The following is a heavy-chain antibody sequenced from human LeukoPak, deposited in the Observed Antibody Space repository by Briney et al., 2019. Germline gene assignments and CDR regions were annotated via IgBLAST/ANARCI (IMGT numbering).Heavy chain of an antibody. CDR2: ISGGGGTT. J-gene: IGHJ4*02. CDR1: GFTFSNYA. CDR3: AKADIVGAWRHYFDY. Sequence: GGSLRLSCAASGFTFSNYAMSWVRQAPGKRLEWVSAISGGGGTTYYADSVKGRFTISRDNSKNTLYLQVNSLRAEDTAVYYCAKADIVGAWRHYFDYWGQGTLITVSS. D-gene: IGHD1-26*01. V-gene: IGHV3-23*01.